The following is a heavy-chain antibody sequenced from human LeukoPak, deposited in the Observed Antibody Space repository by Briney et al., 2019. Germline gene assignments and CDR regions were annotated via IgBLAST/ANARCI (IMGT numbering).Heavy chain of an antibody. D-gene: IGHD3-10*01. Sequence: ASVKVSCKASGYTFTSYAMNWVRQAPGQGLEWMGWINTNTGNPTYAQGFTGRFVFSLDTPVSTAYLQISSLKAEDTAVYYCARDYQRLLWFGGLRRPLPDYWGQGTLVTVSS. J-gene: IGHJ4*02. CDR2: INTNTGNP. V-gene: IGHV7-4-1*02. CDR1: GYTFTSYA. CDR3: ARDYQRLLWFGGLRRPLPDY.